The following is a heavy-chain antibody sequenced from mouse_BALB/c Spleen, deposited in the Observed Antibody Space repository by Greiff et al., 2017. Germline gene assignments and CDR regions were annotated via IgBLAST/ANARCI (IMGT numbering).Heavy chain of an antibody. V-gene: IGHV3-2*02. CDR1: GYSITSDYA. J-gene: IGHJ2*01. Sequence: EVQLVESGPGLVKPSQSLSLTCTVTGYSITSDYAWNWIRQFPGNKLEWMGYISYSGSTSYNPSLKSRISITRDTSKNQFFLQLNSVTTEDTATYYCALGDDSFDYWGQGTTLTVSS. CDR3: ALGDDSFDY. D-gene: IGHD2-4*01. CDR2: ISYSGST.